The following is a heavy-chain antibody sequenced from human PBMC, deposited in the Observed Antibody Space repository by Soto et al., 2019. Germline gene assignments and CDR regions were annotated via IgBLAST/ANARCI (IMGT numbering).Heavy chain of an antibody. V-gene: IGHV1-69*01. J-gene: IGHJ6*02. Sequence: QVQLVQSGAEVKKPGSSVKVSCKSSGGTFSRYAISWVRQGTGQGLVWMGGIIPIFGTANYAQKFQGRVTITADESTSTSYMGLSRLRTQDRAVYYFARDRLSSSWPRAGMDVWGQGTTVTVSS. CDR1: GGTFSRYA. CDR2: IIPIFGTA. CDR3: ARDRLSSSWPRAGMDV. D-gene: IGHD6-13*01.